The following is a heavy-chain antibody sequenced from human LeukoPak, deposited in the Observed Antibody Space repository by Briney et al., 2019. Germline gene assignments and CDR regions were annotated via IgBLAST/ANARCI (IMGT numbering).Heavy chain of an antibody. Sequence: GGSLRLSCAASGFSFSSYGMDWVRQAPGKGLEWVAVISYDGSNKYYADSVKGRFTISRDNSKNTLYLQMNSLRAEDTAVYYCAKRGDEVGAAFDYWGQGTLVTVSS. D-gene: IGHD1-26*01. J-gene: IGHJ4*02. V-gene: IGHV3-30*18. CDR1: GFSFSSYG. CDR3: AKRGDEVGAAFDY. CDR2: ISYDGSNK.